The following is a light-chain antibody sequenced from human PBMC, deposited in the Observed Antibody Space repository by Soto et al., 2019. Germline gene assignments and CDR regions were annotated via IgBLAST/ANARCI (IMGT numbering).Light chain of an antibody. CDR2: DAS. CDR1: QSISSW. J-gene: IGKJ1*01. Sequence: DIQMTQSPSTLSASVGYRVTITCRASQSISSWLAWYQQKPGKAPKLLIYDASSLESGVPSRFSGSGSGTELTLTISSLQPDDFATYYCQQYNSYWTFGQGTK. CDR3: QQYNSYWT. V-gene: IGKV1-5*01.